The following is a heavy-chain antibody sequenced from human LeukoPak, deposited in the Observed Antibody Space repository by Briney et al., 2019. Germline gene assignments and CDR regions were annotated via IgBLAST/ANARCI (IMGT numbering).Heavy chain of an antibody. J-gene: IGHJ4*02. CDR1: GYSFTSYD. CDR3: ARDDYGDYG. CDR2: MNPYSGNT. V-gene: IGHV1-8*01. D-gene: IGHD4-17*01. Sequence: ASVKVSCKASGYSFTSYDINWVRQASGQGLEWMGWMNPYSGNTAYAQKFQGRVTMTRDTSINTPYMQLSSLRSEDTAVYYCARDDYGDYGWGQGTLVTVSS.